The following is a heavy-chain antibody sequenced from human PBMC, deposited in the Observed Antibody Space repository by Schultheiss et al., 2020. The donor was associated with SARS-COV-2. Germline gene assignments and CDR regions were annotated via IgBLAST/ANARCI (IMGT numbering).Heavy chain of an antibody. J-gene: IGHJ1*01. V-gene: IGHV4-59*08. Sequence: SQTLSLTCAVYGGSFSGYYWSWIRQPPGKGLEWIGYIYYSGSTNYNPSLKSRVTISVDTSKNQFSLKLSSVTAADTAVYYCARQEGYCSSTSCYKYFQHWGQGTLVTVSS. D-gene: IGHD2-2*02. CDR2: IYYSGST. CDR3: ARQEGYCSSTSCYKYFQH. CDR1: GGSFSGYY.